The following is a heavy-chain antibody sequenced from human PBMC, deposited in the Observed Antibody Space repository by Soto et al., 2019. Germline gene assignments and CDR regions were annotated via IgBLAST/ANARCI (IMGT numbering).Heavy chain of an antibody. CDR3: ARSRGPTMVRGVIIIESWFDP. Sequence: PSETLSLTCTVSGGSISSYYWSWIRQPPGKGLEWIGYIYYSGSTNYNPSLKSRVTISVDTSKNQFSLKLSSVTAADTAVYYCARSRGPTMVRGVIIIESWFDPWGQGTLVTVSS. CDR2: IYYSGST. CDR1: GGSISSYY. D-gene: IGHD3-10*01. V-gene: IGHV4-59*08. J-gene: IGHJ5*02.